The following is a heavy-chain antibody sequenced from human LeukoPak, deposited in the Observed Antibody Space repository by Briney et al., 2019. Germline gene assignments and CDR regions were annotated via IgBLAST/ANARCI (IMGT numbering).Heavy chain of an antibody. CDR1: GFTFSSYS. J-gene: IGHJ4*02. V-gene: IGHV3-21*01. CDR2: ISSSSSYI. Sequence: PGGSLRLSCAASGFTFSSYSMNWVRQAPGKGLEWGSSISSSSSYIYYADSVKGRFTISRDNAKNSLYLQMNSLRAEDTAVYYCAKGAGWDTAFSTGFDYWGQGTLVTVSS. D-gene: IGHD5-18*01. CDR3: AKGAGWDTAFSTGFDY.